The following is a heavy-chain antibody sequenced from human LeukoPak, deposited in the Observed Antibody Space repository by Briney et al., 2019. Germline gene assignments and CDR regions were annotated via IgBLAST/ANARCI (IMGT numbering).Heavy chain of an antibody. CDR2: IRFDGSDE. CDR1: GFRFSTSG. V-gene: IGHV3-30*02. D-gene: IGHD2-15*01. Sequence: GGSLRLSCAASGFRFSTSGMHWVRQAPGKGLEGVSFIRFDGSDEVHGDSVKGRFTISRDNANNTLFLQRSSQRDEDTAIYYCSKDPASGYCRCGWCRDSPFDSWGQGTLVTVSS. J-gene: IGHJ4*02. CDR3: SKDPASGYCRCGWCRDSPFDS.